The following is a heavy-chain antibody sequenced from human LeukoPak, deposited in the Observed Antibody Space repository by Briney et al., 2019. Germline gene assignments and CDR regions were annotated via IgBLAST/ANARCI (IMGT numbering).Heavy chain of an antibody. CDR2: IYYSGST. Sequence: SETLSLTCTVSGGSISSSSYYWGWIRQPPGKGLEWIGSIYYSGSTYYNPSLKSRVTISVDTSKNQFSLKLSSVTAADTAVYYCARPASSGHYYLDYWGQGTLVTVSS. CDR1: GGSISSSSYY. V-gene: IGHV4-39*01. J-gene: IGHJ4*02. D-gene: IGHD3-22*01. CDR3: ARPASSGHYYLDY.